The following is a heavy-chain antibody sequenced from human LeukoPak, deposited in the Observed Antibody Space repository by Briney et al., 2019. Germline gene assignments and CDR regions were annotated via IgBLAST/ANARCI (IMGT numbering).Heavy chain of an antibody. J-gene: IGHJ6*03. CDR3: ARLTWELPPGGLYYNYYIDV. CDR1: GGSFSGYY. Sequence: PSETLSLTCVVYGGSFSGYYWSWIRQPPGKGLEWIGEINHSGSTNYNLSLKSRVTISVDTSKNQFSLKLSSVTAADTAVYYCARLTWELPPGGLYYNYYIDVWDKGATVTVSS. V-gene: IGHV4-34*01. CDR2: INHSGST. D-gene: IGHD2-2*01.